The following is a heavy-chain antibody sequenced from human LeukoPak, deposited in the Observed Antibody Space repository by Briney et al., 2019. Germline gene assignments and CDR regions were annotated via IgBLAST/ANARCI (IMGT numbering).Heavy chain of an antibody. CDR3: ARRIPDLGDGMDV. J-gene: IGHJ6*02. V-gene: IGHV4-34*01. CDR2: INHSGST. CDR1: GGSFSGYY. D-gene: IGHD3-10*01. Sequence: SETLSLTCAVYGGSFSGYYWNWIRQPPGKGLEWIGEINHSGSTNYNPSLKSRVTISVDTSKNQFSLKLSSVTAADTAVYYCARRIPDLGDGMDVWGQGTTVTVSS.